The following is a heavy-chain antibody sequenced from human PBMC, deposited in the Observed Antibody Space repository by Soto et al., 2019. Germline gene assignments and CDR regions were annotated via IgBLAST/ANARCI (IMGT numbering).Heavy chain of an antibody. CDR2: IHYSGRT. V-gene: IGHV4-59*12. J-gene: IGHJ4*02. CDR1: NGSISGFY. CDR3: VRVGVGIGNHFGS. Sequence: SETLSLTCSVSNGSISGFYWTWIRQPPGKILEWIGYIHYSGRTDYNPSLTSRATMSVDTSKSQFSLNLKSITAADTAVYYCVRVGVGIGNHFGSWGRGTLVTVSS. D-gene: IGHD1-26*01.